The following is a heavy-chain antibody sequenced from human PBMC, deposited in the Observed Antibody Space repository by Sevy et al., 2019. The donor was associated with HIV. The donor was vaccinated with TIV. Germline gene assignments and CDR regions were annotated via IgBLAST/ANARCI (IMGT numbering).Heavy chain of an antibody. J-gene: IGHJ4*02. CDR3: ARDGKRKGELPEYYFDF. D-gene: IGHD1-7*01. Sequence: GGSLRLSCAASGFTFSGYSINWVRQAPGKGLEWVSYISGSGSTIYYADSVKGRFTISRDNAKNSLYLQMNSLRDEDSAVYYCARDGKRKGELPEYYFDFWGRGTLVTVSS. CDR2: ISGSGSTI. CDR1: GFTFSGYS. V-gene: IGHV3-48*02.